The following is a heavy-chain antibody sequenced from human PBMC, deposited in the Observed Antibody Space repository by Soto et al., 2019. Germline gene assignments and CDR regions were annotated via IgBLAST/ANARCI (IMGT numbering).Heavy chain of an antibody. V-gene: IGHV3-23*01. CDR3: AKSSGATLGFDY. Sequence: WGSLRLSCAASGFTFISYAMSWFRQAPGKGLEWVSAISGSGGSTYYADSVKGRFTISRDNSKNTLYLQMNSLRAEDTAVYYCAKSSGATLGFDYWGQGTLVTVSS. J-gene: IGHJ4*02. CDR1: GFTFISYA. CDR2: ISGSGGST. D-gene: IGHD1-26*01.